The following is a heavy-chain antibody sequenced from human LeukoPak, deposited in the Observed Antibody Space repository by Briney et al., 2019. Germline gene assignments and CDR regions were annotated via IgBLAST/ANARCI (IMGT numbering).Heavy chain of an antibody. CDR1: GFTFSSYA. J-gene: IGHJ4*02. CDR2: ITSGGDYI. V-gene: IGHV3-21*01. CDR3: ARGHYDVLAASYKWTPDY. D-gene: IGHD3-9*01. Sequence: GGSLRLSCAASGFTFSSYAMSWLRQAPGKGLEWVSSITSGGDYIYYADSVKGRSTTSRDNAKNSLSLQLNSLRVEDTAVYYCARGHYDVLAASYKWTPDYWGQGTLVTVSS.